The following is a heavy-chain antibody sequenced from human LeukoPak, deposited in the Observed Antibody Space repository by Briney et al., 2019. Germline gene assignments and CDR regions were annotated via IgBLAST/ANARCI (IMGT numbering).Heavy chain of an antibody. J-gene: IGHJ5*02. V-gene: IGHV4-39*07. CDR1: GGSISSRSYY. D-gene: IGHD6-19*01. CDR3: ARVRVIAVAGVVWFDP. Sequence: SETLSLTCTVSGGSISSRSYYWGWIRQPPGKGLEWIGSIYYSGSTYYNPSLKSRVTISVDTSKNQFSLKLSSVTAADTAVYYCARVRVIAVAGVVWFDPWGQGTLVTVSS. CDR2: IYYSGST.